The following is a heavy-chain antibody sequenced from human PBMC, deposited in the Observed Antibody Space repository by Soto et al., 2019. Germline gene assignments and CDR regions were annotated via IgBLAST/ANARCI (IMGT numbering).Heavy chain of an antibody. CDR3: TRTRSTGYSSSWYLPFDY. D-gene: IGHD6-13*01. J-gene: IGHJ4*02. CDR1: GFTFGDYA. CDR2: IRSKAYGGTT. Sequence: PGGSLRLSCTASGFTFGDYAMSWFRQAPGKGLEWVGFIRSKAYGGTTEYAASVKGRFTISRDDSKSIAYLQMNSLKTEDTAVYYCTRTRSTGYSSSWYLPFDYWGQGTLVTVAS. V-gene: IGHV3-49*03.